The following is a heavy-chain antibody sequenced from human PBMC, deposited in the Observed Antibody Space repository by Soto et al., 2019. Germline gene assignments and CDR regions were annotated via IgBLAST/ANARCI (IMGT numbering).Heavy chain of an antibody. D-gene: IGHD1-26*01. CDR1: GFTFRTYG. Sequence: PGGSLRLSCAASGFTFRTYGMHWVRQAPGKGLEWVAVIYPDGSNRCNEDLAKGRFTISRDESKNALYLQMSSLGAEDTAVYYCARDSSWEPTDFDYWGQGTLVTVSS. J-gene: IGHJ4*02. CDR2: IYPDGSNR. CDR3: ARDSSWEPTDFDY. V-gene: IGHV3-33*01.